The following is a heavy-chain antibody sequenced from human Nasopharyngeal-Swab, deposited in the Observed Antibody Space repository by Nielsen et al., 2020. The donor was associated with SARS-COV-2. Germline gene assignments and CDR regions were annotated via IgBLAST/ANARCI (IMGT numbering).Heavy chain of an antibody. J-gene: IGHJ6*02. Sequence: GESLKISCAASGFTFSSYWMHWVRQAPGKGLVWVSRINSDGSSTSYADSVKGRFTISRENAKNSLYLQMNSLRAGDTAVYYCARDRAGGSSWSYGMDVWGQGTTVTVSS. V-gene: IGHV3-74*01. D-gene: IGHD6-13*01. CDR2: INSDGSST. CDR1: GFTFSSYW. CDR3: ARDRAGGSSWSYGMDV.